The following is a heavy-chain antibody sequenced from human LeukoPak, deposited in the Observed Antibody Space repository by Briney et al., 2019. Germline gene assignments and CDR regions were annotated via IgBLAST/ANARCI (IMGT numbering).Heavy chain of an antibody. CDR1: GYTXTSYY. CDR2: INSSGGST. J-gene: IGHJ4*02. CDR3: ARGRPAIAAAGTWRYFDY. V-gene: IGHV1-46*01. Sequence: ASVKVSCKASGYTXTSYYMHRVRQAPGQGLEWMVIINSSGGSTSYAQKFQGRVTMTRETSTSTVYMEVSSLRSEDTAVYYCARGRPAIAAAGTWRYFDYWGQGTLVTVSS. D-gene: IGHD6-13*01.